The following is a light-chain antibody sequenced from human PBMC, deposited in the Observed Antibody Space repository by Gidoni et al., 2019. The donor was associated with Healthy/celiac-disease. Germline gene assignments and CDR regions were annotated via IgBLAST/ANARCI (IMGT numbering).Light chain of an antibody. V-gene: IGKV1-33*01. Sequence: DIQMTQSPSSLSASVGDRVTITCQASQDISNYLTWYQQKPGKAPKLLIYDASNLETGVPSRFSGSGSGTDFTFTISSLQPEDIATYYCQQYDNLPRTFXXXTKLEIK. J-gene: IGKJ2*01. CDR2: DAS. CDR1: QDISNY. CDR3: QQYDNLPRT.